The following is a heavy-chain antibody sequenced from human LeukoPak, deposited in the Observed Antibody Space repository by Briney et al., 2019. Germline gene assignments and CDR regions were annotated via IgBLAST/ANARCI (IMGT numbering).Heavy chain of an antibody. CDR3: ARALSIWSGYEIGY. J-gene: IGHJ4*02. CDR2: INPNSGGT. Sequence: AAVTVSFTGSGYTFTVYYMHWVRPAPGQGLEWMGWINPNSGGTNYAQKFQGRVTMTRDTSISTAYMELSRLRSDDTAVYYCARALSIWSGYEIGYWGQGTLVTVSS. D-gene: IGHD3-3*01. CDR1: GYTFTVYY. V-gene: IGHV1-2*02.